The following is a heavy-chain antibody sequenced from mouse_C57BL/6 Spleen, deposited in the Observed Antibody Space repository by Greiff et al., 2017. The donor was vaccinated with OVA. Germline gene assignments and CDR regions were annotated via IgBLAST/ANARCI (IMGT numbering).Heavy chain of an antibody. CDR2: IDPENGDT. CDR1: GFNIKDDY. D-gene: IGHD2-4*01. V-gene: IGHV14-4*01. CDR3: TRDYRFAY. J-gene: IGHJ3*01. Sequence: VQLQQSGAELVRPGASVKLSCTASGFNIKDDYMHWVKQRPEQGLEWIGWIDPENGDTEYASKFLGKATITADTSSNTAYLQLSSLTSEDTAVYYCTRDYRFAYWGQGTLVTVSA.